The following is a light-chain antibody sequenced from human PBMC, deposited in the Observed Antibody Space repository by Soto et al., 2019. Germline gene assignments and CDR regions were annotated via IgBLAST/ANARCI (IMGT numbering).Light chain of an antibody. CDR3: QHYGSAPFT. CDR2: DAS. CDR1: QSVASSH. J-gene: IGKJ3*01. V-gene: IGKV3-20*01. Sequence: EIVLTQSPGTLSLSPGERATLSCRASQSVASSHLAWYRQKPGQTPRLLIYDASSRATGIPDRIGGSGSGTAFTLTISRLEPEDFAVYYCQHYGSAPFTFGLGTKVDIK.